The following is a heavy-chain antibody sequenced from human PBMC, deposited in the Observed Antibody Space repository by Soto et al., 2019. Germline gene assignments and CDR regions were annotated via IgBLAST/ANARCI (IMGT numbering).Heavy chain of an antibody. J-gene: IGHJ3*02. CDR3: AKNYGNAFDI. CDR2: IYHSGST. D-gene: IGHD3-10*01. CDR1: GGSIGIGGYS. V-gene: IGHV4-30-2*02. Sequence: SETLSLTCAVSGGSIGIGGYSWSWIRQPPGKGLEWIGYIYHSGSTYYNPSLKSRVTISVDTSKNQFSLKLSSVTAADTAGDYCAKNYGNAFDIWGQGTMVTV.